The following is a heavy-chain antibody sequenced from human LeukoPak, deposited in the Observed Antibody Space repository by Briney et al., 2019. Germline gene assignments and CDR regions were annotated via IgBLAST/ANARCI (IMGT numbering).Heavy chain of an antibody. CDR2: ISYGGSNK. V-gene: IGHV3-30*04. CDR3: ARDLDYYDSSGYSYYFDY. CDR1: GFTFSSYA. J-gene: IGHJ4*02. D-gene: IGHD3-22*01. Sequence: GGSLRLSCAASGFTFSSYAMHWVRQAPGKGLEWVAVISYGGSNKYYADSVKGRFTISRENSKNTLYLQMNSLRAEDTAVYYCARDLDYYDSSGYSYYFDYWGQGTLVTVSS.